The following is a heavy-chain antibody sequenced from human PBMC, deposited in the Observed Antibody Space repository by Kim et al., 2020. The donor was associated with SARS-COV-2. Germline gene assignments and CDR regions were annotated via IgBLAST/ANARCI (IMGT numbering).Heavy chain of an antibody. Sequence: ASVKVSCKASGYTFTSYGISWVRQAPGQGLEWMGWISAYNGNTNYAQKLQGRVTMTTDTSTSTAYMELRSLRSDDTAVYYCARDPPRRQQPDPYDYWGQGTLVTVSS. V-gene: IGHV1-18*01. CDR1: GYTFTSYG. CDR3: ARDPPRRQQPDPYDY. J-gene: IGHJ4*02. D-gene: IGHD6-13*01. CDR2: ISAYNGNT.